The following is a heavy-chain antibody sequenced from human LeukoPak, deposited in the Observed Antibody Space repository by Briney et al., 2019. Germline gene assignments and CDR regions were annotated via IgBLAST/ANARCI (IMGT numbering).Heavy chain of an antibody. V-gene: IGHV3-43*02. CDR3: AKDYY. J-gene: IGHJ4*02. CDR1: GFTFDDYG. CDR2: IRADGVTT. Sequence: GGSLRLSCAASGFTFDDYGTHWVRQVPGKGLEWVSLIRADGVTTYYANSVRGRFTISRDSSKNSLYLQMNSLRSEGTALYYCAKDYYWGQGSLVTVSS.